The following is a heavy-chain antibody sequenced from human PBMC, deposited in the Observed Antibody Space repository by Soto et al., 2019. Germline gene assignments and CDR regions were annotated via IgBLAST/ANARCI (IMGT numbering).Heavy chain of an antibody. D-gene: IGHD3-16*02. J-gene: IGHJ6*02. CDR2: IHYSGSS. CDR1: GGSIRSSSYR. CDR3: ASCTNGAMSTVIVTDV. Sequence: SETLSLTCTVSGGSIRSSSYRWGWIRQSPGKGLEWIGSIHYSGSSNYNPSLKSRVTISEDTYKNQFSLKLNSVTAADTAVYYCASCTNGAMSTVIVTDVWGQGTTVTVSS. V-gene: IGHV4-39*01.